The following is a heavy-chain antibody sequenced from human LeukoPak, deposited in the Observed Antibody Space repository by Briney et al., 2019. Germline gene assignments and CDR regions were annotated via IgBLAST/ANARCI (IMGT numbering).Heavy chain of an antibody. J-gene: IGHJ4*02. Sequence: KSSETLSLTCAVYGGSFSGCYWSWIRQPPGKGLEWIGEINHSGSTNYNPSLKSRVTISVDTSKNQFSLKLSSVTAADTAVYYCARHQRARWGTGYRVFDYWGQGTLVTVSS. CDR3: ARHQRARWGTGYRVFDY. CDR2: INHSGST. D-gene: IGHD3-9*01. V-gene: IGHV4-34*01. CDR1: GGSFSGCY.